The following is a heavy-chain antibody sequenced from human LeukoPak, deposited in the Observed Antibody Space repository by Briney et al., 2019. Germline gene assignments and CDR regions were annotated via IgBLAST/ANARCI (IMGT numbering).Heavy chain of an antibody. CDR2: MNPNSGNT. J-gene: IGHJ5*02. Sequence: ASVKVSCKASGYTFTSYAMNWVRQAPGQGLEWMGWMNPNSGNTGYAQKFQGRVTITRNTSISTAYMELSSLRSEDTAVYYCARGLDGNNWFDPWGQGTLVTVSS. V-gene: IGHV1-8*03. CDR3: ARGLDGNNWFDP. CDR1: GYTFTSYA.